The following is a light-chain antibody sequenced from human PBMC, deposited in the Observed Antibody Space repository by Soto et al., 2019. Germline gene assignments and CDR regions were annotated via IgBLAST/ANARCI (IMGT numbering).Light chain of an antibody. Sequence: DIQMTQSPSSLSASVGDRVTITCRASQSITNSLNWYQHKPGKAPTLVVYAASSLQSGVPSRFSGSGSGTDFTLTFSSLQPEDFATYFCQQGHSMPFTFGPGTKVDIK. CDR3: QQGHSMPFT. J-gene: IGKJ3*01. CDR2: AAS. V-gene: IGKV1-39*01. CDR1: QSITNS.